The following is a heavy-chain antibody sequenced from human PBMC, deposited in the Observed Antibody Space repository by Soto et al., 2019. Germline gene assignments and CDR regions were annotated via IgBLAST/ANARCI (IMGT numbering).Heavy chain of an antibody. J-gene: IGHJ4*02. V-gene: IGHV1-69*13. CDR3: ARGLGRRFGELSPFDY. Sequence: VKVSCKASGGTFSSYAISWVRQAPGQGLEWMGGIIPIFGTANYAQKFQGRVTITADESTSTAYMELSSLRSEDTAVYYCARGLGRRFGELSPFDYWGQGTLVTVSS. CDR1: GGTFSSYA. CDR2: IIPIFGTA. D-gene: IGHD3-10*01.